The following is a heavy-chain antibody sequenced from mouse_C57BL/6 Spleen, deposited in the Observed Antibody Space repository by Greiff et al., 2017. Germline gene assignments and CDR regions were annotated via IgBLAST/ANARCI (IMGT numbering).Heavy chain of an antibody. V-gene: IGHV1-9*01. J-gene: IGHJ4*01. CDR2: ILPGSGST. CDR1: GYTFTGYW. Sequence: VKLMESGAELMKPGASVKLSCKATGYTFTGYWIEWVKQRPGHGLEWIGEILPGSGSTNYNEKFKGKATFTADTSSNTAYMQLSSLTTEDSAIYYCVRKKYYGRSYRKGYYAMDYWGQGTSVTVSS. D-gene: IGHD1-1*01. CDR3: VRKKYYGRSYRKGYYAMDY.